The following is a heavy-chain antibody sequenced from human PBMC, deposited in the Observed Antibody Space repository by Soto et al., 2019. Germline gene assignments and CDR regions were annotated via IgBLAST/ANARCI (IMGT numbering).Heavy chain of an antibody. V-gene: IGHV1-69*01. J-gene: IGHJ4*02. D-gene: IGHD2-8*01. Sequence: QVQLVQSGAEVKKPGSSVKVSCKASGGSVSSDPISWVRQAPGQGLEWMGGIIPIFGSPTYAQRFQGRITITADESSRTAYVDLRGQNSEDTAVYLCAKGAGQWALPFWGQGTQVTVSS. CDR3: AKGAGQWALPF. CDR2: IIPIFGSP. CDR1: GGSVSSDP.